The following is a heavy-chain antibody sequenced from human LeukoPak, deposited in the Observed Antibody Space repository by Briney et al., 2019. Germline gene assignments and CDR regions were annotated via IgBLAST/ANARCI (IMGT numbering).Heavy chain of an antibody. CDR3: ARLLLGGAAPN. D-gene: IGHD2-15*01. Sequence: GASVKVSCKASGYTFTSYAMHWVRQAPGQRLEWMGWINAGNGNTKYSQKFHGRLTMTRDTSISTAYMELSSLKFEDTAVYYCARLLLGGAAPNWGQGTLVTVSS. CDR1: GYTFTSYA. CDR2: INAGNGNT. J-gene: IGHJ4*02. V-gene: IGHV1-3*01.